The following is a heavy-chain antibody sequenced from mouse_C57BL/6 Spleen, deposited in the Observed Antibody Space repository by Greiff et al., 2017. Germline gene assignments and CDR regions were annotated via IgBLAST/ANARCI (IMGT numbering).Heavy chain of an antibody. CDR1: GYSITSGYY. V-gene: IGHV3-6*01. CDR2: ISYDGSN. J-gene: IGHJ2*01. Sequence: EVKVEESGPGLVKPSQSLSLTCSVTGYSITSGYYWNWIRQFPGNKLEWMGYISYDGSNNYNPSLKNRISITRDTSKNQFFLKLNSVTTEDTATYYCARDDYDSSYYFDYWGQGTTLTVSS. CDR3: ARDDYDSSYYFDY. D-gene: IGHD2-4*01.